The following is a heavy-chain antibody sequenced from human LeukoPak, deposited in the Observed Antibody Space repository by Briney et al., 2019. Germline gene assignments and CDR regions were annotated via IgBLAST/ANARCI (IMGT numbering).Heavy chain of an antibody. CDR3: ASGTTVTTFDY. Sequence: SETLSLTCTVSGGSISSYYWSWLRQPPGKGLEWIGYMYYSGSTNYNASLKSRVTISVDTSKNQVSLKLSSLTAADTAVYYCASGTTVTTFDYWGQGTLVTVSS. CDR1: GGSISSYY. V-gene: IGHV4-59*08. CDR2: MYYSGST. D-gene: IGHD4-17*01. J-gene: IGHJ4*02.